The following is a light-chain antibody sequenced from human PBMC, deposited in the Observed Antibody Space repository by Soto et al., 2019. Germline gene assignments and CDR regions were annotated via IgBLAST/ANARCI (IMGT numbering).Light chain of an antibody. V-gene: IGKV3-15*01. Sequence: IELTQSPATLSLSPGERATLSCRASQSVSSDLAWYHQKPGQAPRLLSYSASTRATGIPARFSGSWSGTEFTLTISSLKSGEFETYYCQHYNSYSEAFGQGTKVDIK. CDR3: QHYNSYSEA. CDR2: SAS. J-gene: IGKJ1*01. CDR1: QSVSSD.